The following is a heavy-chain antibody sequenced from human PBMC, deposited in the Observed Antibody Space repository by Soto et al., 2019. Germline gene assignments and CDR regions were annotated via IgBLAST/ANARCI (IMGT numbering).Heavy chain of an antibody. CDR2: INDTSSNI. J-gene: IGHJ4*02. V-gene: IGHV3-20*04. D-gene: IGHD6-6*01. Sequence: PGESLKISCAASGFTFDDYGMSWVRQAPGKGLEWVSGINDTSSNIYYADSVKGRFTISRDNAKNTLYLQMNSLTAEDTAVYYCVRRLATSGVYDYWGQGTLVTVSS. CDR3: VRRLATSGVYDY. CDR1: GFTFDDYG.